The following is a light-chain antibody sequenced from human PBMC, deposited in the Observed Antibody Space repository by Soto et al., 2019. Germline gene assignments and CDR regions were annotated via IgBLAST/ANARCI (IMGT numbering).Light chain of an antibody. J-gene: IGKJ5*01. V-gene: IGKV1-9*01. CDR3: QQLNSFPFI. CDR1: QAIDNY. CDR2: AAS. Sequence: DIRLTQSLSFLSASVGDRVTITCRASQAIDNYLAWYQKKPGKAPKLLIYAASLLQSGVPSRFSGGGSGTEFTLTINSLQPEDFASYYCQQLNSFPFIFGQGTRLEIK.